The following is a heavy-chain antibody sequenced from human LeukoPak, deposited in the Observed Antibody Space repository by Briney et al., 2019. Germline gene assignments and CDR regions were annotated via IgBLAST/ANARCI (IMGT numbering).Heavy chain of an antibody. D-gene: IGHD1-7*01. J-gene: IGHJ4*02. CDR2: ISSSGSTI. Sequence: PGGSLRLSCAASGFTFSSYSMNWVRQAPGKGLEWVSYISSSGSTIYYADSVKGRFTISRDNAKNSLYLQMNSLRAEDTAVYYCARDWDYPLDYWGQGTLVTVSS. CDR3: ARDWDYPLDY. CDR1: GFTFSSYS. V-gene: IGHV3-48*01.